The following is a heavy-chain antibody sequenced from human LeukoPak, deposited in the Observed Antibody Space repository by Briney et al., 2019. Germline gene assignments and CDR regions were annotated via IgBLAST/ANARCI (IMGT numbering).Heavy chain of an antibody. D-gene: IGHD4-17*01. V-gene: IGHV4-59*01. Sequence: SETLSLTCTVPGGSISSYYWSWIRQPPGKGLEWIGYIYYSGSTNYNPSLKSRVTISVDTSKNQFSLKLSSVTAADTAVYYCASGYGDYLHDAFDIWGQGTMVTVSS. CDR3: ASGYGDYLHDAFDI. CDR2: IYYSGST. CDR1: GGSISSYY. J-gene: IGHJ3*02.